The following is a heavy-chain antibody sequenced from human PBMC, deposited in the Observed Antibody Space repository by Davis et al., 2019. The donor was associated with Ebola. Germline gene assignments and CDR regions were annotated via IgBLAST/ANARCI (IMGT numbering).Heavy chain of an antibody. J-gene: IGHJ2*01. CDR3: ARVAARRLWYFDL. CDR1: GGSFSGYY. D-gene: IGHD6-6*01. CDR2: IYYSGST. V-gene: IGHV4-59*12. Sequence: PSETLSLTCAVYGGSFSGYYWSWIRQPPGKGLEWIGYIYYSGSTNYNPSLKSRVTISVDTSKNQFSLQLNSVTPEDTAVYYCARVAARRLWYFDLWGRGTLVTVSS.